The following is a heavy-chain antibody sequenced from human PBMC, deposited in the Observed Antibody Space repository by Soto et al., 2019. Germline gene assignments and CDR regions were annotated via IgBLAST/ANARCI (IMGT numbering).Heavy chain of an antibody. CDR2: ISYDGSNK. J-gene: IGHJ4*02. CDR1: GFTFRSYG. V-gene: IGHV3-30*18. Sequence: GGSLRLSCAASGFTFRSYGMHWVRQAPGKGLEWVAVISYDGSNKYYADSVKGRFTISRDNSKNTLYLQMNSLRAEDTAVYYCAKDRPIDYWGQGTLVTVSS. CDR3: AKDRPIDY.